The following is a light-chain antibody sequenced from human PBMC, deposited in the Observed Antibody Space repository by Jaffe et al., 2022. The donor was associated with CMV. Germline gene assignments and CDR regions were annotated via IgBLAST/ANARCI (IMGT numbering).Light chain of an antibody. CDR1: QSITNY. CDR2: DAS. CDR3: QQRSNWR. Sequence: EIVLTQSPATLSLSPGERATLSCRASQSITNYLAWYQQKPGQAPRLLIYDASKRASGIPARFSGSGSGTDFTLTISSLEPEDFAVYFCQQRSNWRFGPGTKVEIK. V-gene: IGKV3-11*01. J-gene: IGKJ3*01.